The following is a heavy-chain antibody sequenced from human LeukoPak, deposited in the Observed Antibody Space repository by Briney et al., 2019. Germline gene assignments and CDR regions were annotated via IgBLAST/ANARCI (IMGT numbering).Heavy chain of an antibody. Sequence: GGSLRLSCAASGFTFSSYEMNWVRQAPGKGLEWVSYISSSGSTIYYADSVKGRFTISRDNAKNSLYLQMNSLRAEDTAVYYCARGYGSGSYYSPPFDHWGQGTLVTVSS. CDR1: GFTFSSYE. CDR3: ARGYGSGSYYSPPFDH. CDR2: ISSSGSTI. D-gene: IGHD3-10*01. V-gene: IGHV3-48*03. J-gene: IGHJ4*02.